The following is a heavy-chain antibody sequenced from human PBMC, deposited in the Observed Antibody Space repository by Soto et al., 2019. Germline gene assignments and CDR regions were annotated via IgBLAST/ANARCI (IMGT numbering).Heavy chain of an antibody. Sequence: EAQLLESGGGLVQPGGSLRLSCAASGFTFSLYAMSWVRQAPGKGLEWVSSLTGNGGDTYYADSVKGRFIISRDNSENRLYLQMNSLRVEDTAVYYCAKDREYSYGWDYWGQGTLVTVSS. CDR1: GFTFSLYA. D-gene: IGHD5-18*01. V-gene: IGHV3-23*01. CDR2: LTGNGGDT. J-gene: IGHJ4*02. CDR3: AKDREYSYGWDY.